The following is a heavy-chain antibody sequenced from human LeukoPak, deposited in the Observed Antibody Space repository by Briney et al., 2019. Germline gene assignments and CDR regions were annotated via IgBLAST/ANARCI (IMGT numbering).Heavy chain of an antibody. CDR3: ARAVSSYGLFYFDY. Sequence: SETLSLTCTVSSGSISSYYWSWIRQPPGKGLEWIGNIYYSGSTNYSPSLKSRVTISVDTSKNQFSLKLTSVTAADTAVYFCARAVSSYGLFYFDYWGQGTLVTVSS. V-gene: IGHV4-59*01. J-gene: IGHJ4*02. D-gene: IGHD4-17*01. CDR1: SGSISSYY. CDR2: IYYSGST.